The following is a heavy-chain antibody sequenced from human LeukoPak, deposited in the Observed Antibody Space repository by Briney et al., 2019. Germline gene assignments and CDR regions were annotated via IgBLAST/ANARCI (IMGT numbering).Heavy chain of an antibody. V-gene: IGHV3-11*04. CDR3: ARDGPRPPLVGVLVGAFDI. CDR2: ISSSGSSI. D-gene: IGHD1-26*01. CDR1: GFTFSDYY. J-gene: IGHJ3*02. Sequence: KPGGSLRLSCAASGFTFSDYYMSWIRQAPGKGLEWVSYISSSGSSIYYADSVKGRFTISRDNAKNSLYLQINRLRAEATAVYYCARDGPRPPLVGVLVGAFDIWGQGTMVTVSS.